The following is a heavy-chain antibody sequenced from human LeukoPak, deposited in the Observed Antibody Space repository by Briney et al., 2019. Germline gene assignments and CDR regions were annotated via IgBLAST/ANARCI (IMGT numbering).Heavy chain of an antibody. D-gene: IGHD4-17*01. V-gene: IGHV3-74*01. Sequence: GGSLRLSCAASGFTFSSYWMHWVRQAPGKGLVWVSRINSDGSSTSYADSVKGRFTISRDNAKNTLYLQMNSLRAEDTAVYYCARIGQRDYGVDFGYWGQGTLVTVSS. CDR3: ARIGQRDYGVDFGY. CDR2: INSDGSST. CDR1: GFTFSSYW. J-gene: IGHJ4*02.